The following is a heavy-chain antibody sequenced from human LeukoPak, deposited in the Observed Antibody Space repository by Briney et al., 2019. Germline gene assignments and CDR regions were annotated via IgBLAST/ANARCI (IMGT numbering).Heavy chain of an antibody. V-gene: IGHV4-30-4*08. D-gene: IGHD2-15*01. CDR2: IYYSGST. CDR3: VRRRGGSPHCDY. CDR1: GGSISSGGYY. J-gene: IGHJ4*02. Sequence: SETLSLTCTVSGGSISSGGYYWSWIRQLPGKGLEWIGYIYYSGSTYYDPSLKSRVTISIDTSKNHFSLTVGSVTAADTAIYYCVRRRGGSPHCDYWGQGTLVTVSS.